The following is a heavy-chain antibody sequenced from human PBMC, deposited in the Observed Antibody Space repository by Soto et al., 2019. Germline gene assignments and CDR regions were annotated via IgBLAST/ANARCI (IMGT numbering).Heavy chain of an antibody. CDR1: GFTFSIYA. D-gene: IGHD5-12*01. CDR3: AISAGYGGAFDV. CDR2: ITNNGDTT. Sequence: EKQLVESGGALAQPGGSLRLSCVGSGFTFSIYALTWVRQAPGKGLEWVSLITNNGDTTFFGDSVKGRFSISRDNSKNTLYLQLENLRAEDTAVYYCAISAGYGGAFDVWGQGPMVAVSS. J-gene: IGHJ3*01. V-gene: IGHV3-23*04.